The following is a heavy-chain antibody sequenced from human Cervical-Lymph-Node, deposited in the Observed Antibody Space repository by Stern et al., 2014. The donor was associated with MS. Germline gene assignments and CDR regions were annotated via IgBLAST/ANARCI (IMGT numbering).Heavy chain of an antibody. CDR1: GFAFSSHH. J-gene: IGHJ3*02. CDR2: ISHAGSDQ. Sequence: VQLVESGGGVVQPGRSLRLSCAASGFAFSSHHMHWVRQAPGKGLEWVAFISHAGSDQRYEDSVKGRITISRDNSKNTMYLHMNSLRAEDTAVYYCAKESDAFDMWGQGTMVTVSS. CDR3: AKESDAFDM. V-gene: IGHV3-30*18.